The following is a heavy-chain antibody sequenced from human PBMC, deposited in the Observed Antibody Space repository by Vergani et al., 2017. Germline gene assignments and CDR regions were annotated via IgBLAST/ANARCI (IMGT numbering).Heavy chain of an antibody. D-gene: IGHD3-10*01. CDR2: IRYDGSNK. J-gene: IGHJ6*02. CDR3: AKAILSITMVRGVITSNYYGMDV. V-gene: IGHV3-30*02. CDR1: GFTFSSYG. Sequence: QVHLVESGGGVVQPGRSLRLSCAASGFTFSSYGMHWVRQAPGKGLEWVAFIRYDGSNKYYADSVKGRFTISRDNSKNTLYLQMNSLRAEDTAVYYCAKAILSITMVRGVITSNYYGMDVWGQGTTVTVSS.